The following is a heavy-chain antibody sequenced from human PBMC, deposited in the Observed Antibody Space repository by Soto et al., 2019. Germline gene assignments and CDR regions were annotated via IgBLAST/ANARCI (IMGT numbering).Heavy chain of an antibody. Sequence: PGGSLRLSCAASGFTFSSYAMSWVRQAPGKGLEWVSAISGSGGSTYYADSVKGRFTISRDNSKNTLYLQMNSLRAEDPAVYYSAKEPPSQHGIVATTYRPGNRLDTGGQETLVTVSS. CDR1: GFTFSSYA. D-gene: IGHD5-12*01. V-gene: IGHV3-23*01. CDR2: ISGSGGST. CDR3: AKEPPSQHGIVATTYRPGNRLDT. J-gene: IGHJ5*02.